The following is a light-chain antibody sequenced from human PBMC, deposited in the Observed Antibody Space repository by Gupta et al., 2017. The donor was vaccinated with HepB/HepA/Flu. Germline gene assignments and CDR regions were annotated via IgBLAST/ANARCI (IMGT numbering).Light chain of an antibody. V-gene: IGLV3-9*01. Sequence: SYELTQPLSVSVALGQTARINCGGNNIGSKNVHWYQQKPGQAPVLVIYGDNNRPSGIPERFSASNSGNTATLTISRAQAGDEADYYCQVCDSSTVVFGGGTKLTVL. J-gene: IGLJ2*01. CDR1: NIGSKN. CDR2: GDN. CDR3: QVCDSSTVV.